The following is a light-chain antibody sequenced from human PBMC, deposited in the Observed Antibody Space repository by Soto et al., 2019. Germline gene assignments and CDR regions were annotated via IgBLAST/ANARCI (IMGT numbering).Light chain of an antibody. CDR1: SSNIGSNY. CDR3: ATWDDSLSGYV. CDR2: TNN. V-gene: IGLV1-47*02. Sequence: QSVLTQPPSASGTPGQRVTISCSGSSSNIGSNYVFWYQQLPGTAPKLLIYTNNQRPSGVPDRFSGSKSGTSASLAISGLRSEDEADYSCATWDDSLSGYVFGTATKLTVL. J-gene: IGLJ1*01.